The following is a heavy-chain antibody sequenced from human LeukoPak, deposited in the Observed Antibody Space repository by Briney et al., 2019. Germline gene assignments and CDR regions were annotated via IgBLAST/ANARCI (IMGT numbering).Heavy chain of an antibody. CDR3: AKHTIFGVVTTFDY. V-gene: IGHV3-23*01. Sequence: GGSLRLSCAASGFTFSSYAMSWVRQAPGKGLEWVSAISGSGGSTYYADSPKGRFTISRDNSKNTLYLQMNSLRAEDTAVYYCAKHTIFGVVTTFDYWGQGTLVTVSS. D-gene: IGHD3-3*01. J-gene: IGHJ4*02. CDR2: ISGSGGST. CDR1: GFTFSSYA.